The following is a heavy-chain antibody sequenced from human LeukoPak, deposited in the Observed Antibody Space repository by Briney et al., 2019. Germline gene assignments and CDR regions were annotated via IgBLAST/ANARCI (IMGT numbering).Heavy chain of an antibody. D-gene: IGHD5-12*01. Sequence: SQSLSLTCAISGDSVSSNSAAWNWIRQSPLRGLEWLGRTYYRSKWYNDYAVSVKSRITINPDTSKNQFSLQLNSVTPEDTAVYYCARDPGLVAAPYFAYWGQGTLVTVSS. CDR3: ARDPGLVAAPYFAY. CDR2: TYYRSKWYN. V-gene: IGHV6-1*01. CDR1: GDSVSSNSAA. J-gene: IGHJ4*02.